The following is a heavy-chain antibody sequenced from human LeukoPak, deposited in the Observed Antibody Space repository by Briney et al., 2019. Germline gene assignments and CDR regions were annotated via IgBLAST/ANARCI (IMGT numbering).Heavy chain of an antibody. CDR2: IYYSGST. V-gene: IGHV4-39*07. Sequence: PSETLSLACTVSGGSISSSSYYWGWIRQPPGKGLEWIGSIYYSGSTYYNPSLKSRVTISPDKSKNQFSLTLTSVTAADTAVYFCARAPLSGTYYTDAFDIWGQGTMVTVSS. CDR1: GGSISSSSYY. CDR3: ARAPLSGTYYTDAFDI. D-gene: IGHD1-26*01. J-gene: IGHJ3*02.